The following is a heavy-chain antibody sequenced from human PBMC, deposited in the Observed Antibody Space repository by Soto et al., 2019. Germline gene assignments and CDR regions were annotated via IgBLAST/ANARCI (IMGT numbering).Heavy chain of an antibody. V-gene: IGHV3-30-3*01. CDR2: ISYDGSNK. Sequence: PGGSLRLSCAASGFTFSSYAMHWVRQAPGKGLERVAVISYDGSNKYYADSVKGRFTISRDNSKNTLYLQMNSLRAEDTAVYYCARDVGQLVDYYYYGMDVWGQGTTVTVS. CDR1: GFTFSSYA. J-gene: IGHJ6*02. D-gene: IGHD6-6*01. CDR3: ARDVGQLVDYYYYGMDV.